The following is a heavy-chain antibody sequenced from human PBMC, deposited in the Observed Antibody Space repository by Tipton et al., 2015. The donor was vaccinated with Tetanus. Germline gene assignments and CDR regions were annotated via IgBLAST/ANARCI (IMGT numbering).Heavy chain of an antibody. J-gene: IGHJ5*02. CDR3: ARDGWGLTNWFDP. CDR1: GGSFSGYN. V-gene: IGHV4-34*01. CDR2: INHSGST. D-gene: IGHD7-27*01. Sequence: TLSLTCAVCGGSFSGYNWSWIRQPPGKGLEWIGDINHSGSTNYSPSLKSRVTISVDTSKNQFSLKLSSVTAADTAVYYCARDGWGLTNWFDPWGQGTLVTVSS.